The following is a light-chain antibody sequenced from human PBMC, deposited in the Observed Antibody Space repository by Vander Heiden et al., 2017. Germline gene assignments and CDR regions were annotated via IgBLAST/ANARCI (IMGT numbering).Light chain of an antibody. V-gene: IGKV4-1*01. Sequence: DIVMTQSPDSLAVSLGERATINCKSSQNVLHSSNNRNYLAWYQQKPGQPPKLLIYGASNRESGVPERFSGCGSGTDFTLTISSLQAEDVAVYYCQQYYSTPPTFGGGTKVEIK. CDR2: GAS. CDR3: QQYYSTPPT. J-gene: IGKJ4*01. CDR1: QNVLHSSNNRNY.